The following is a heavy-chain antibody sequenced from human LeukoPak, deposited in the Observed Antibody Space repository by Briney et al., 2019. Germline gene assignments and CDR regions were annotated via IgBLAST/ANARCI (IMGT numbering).Heavy chain of an antibody. Sequence: GGSLRLSCAASGFIFDDYGMTWVRQAPGKGLEWVSGITWNGGYTGYADSVKGRFTISRDNAKNSLYLQMNSLRAEDTAFYYCARVQQYDKFDYWGQGTLVTVSS. V-gene: IGHV3-20*04. J-gene: IGHJ4*02. CDR3: ARVQQYDKFDY. CDR1: GFIFDDYG. D-gene: IGHD3-22*01. CDR2: ITWNGGYT.